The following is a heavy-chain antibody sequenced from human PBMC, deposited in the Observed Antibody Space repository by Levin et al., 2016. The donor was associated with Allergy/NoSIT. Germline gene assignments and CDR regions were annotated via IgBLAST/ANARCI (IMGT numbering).Heavy chain of an antibody. CDR2: ISAYNGNT. V-gene: IGHV1-18*01. CDR3: ARPGYGNLDY. D-gene: IGHD5-12*01. J-gene: IGHJ4*02. Sequence: WVRQAPGQGLEWMGWISAYNGNTNYAQKLQGRVTMTTDTSTSTAYMELRSLRSDDTAVYYCARPGYGNLDYWGQGTLVTVSS.